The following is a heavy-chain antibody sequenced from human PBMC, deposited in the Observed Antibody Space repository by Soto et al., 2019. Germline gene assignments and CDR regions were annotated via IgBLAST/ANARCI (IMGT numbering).Heavy chain of an antibody. Sequence: PSETLSLTCSVSGVSVTSYHWSWIRQFPGKGLEWIAYTSHTGNTNYNPSLKSRVTMSVDTSRNQLSLNLTSVTAADTAVYYCARGYSPALGAPWARVNWFDPWGQGTLVTVSS. J-gene: IGHJ5*02. D-gene: IGHD1-26*01. CDR1: GVSVTSYH. CDR3: ARGYSPALGAPWARVNWFDP. V-gene: IGHV4-59*02. CDR2: TSHTGNT.